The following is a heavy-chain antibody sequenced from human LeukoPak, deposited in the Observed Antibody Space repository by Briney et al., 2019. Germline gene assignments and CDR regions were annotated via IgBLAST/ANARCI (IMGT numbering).Heavy chain of an antibody. D-gene: IGHD1-14*01. CDR1: GFTFSSYG. V-gene: IGHV3-30*02. Sequence: PGGSLRLSCAASGFTFSSYGMHWVRQAPGKGLEWVAFIRYDGSNKYYADSVKGRFTISRDNSKNTLYLQMNSLRAEDTAVYYCAKDRPQTAGYWGQGTLVTVSS. J-gene: IGHJ4*02. CDR2: IRYDGSNK. CDR3: AKDRPQTAGY.